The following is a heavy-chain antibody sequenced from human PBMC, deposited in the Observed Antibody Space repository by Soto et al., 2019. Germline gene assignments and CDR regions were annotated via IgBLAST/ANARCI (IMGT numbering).Heavy chain of an antibody. D-gene: IGHD3-3*01. CDR2: ISYDGSNK. V-gene: IGHV3-30*03. CDR1: GFTFSSYG. CDR3: ASKRDFWSGHAYYYYGMDV. Sequence: PGGSLRLSCAASGFTFSSYGMHWVRQAPGKGLEWVAVISYDGSNKYYADSVKGRFTISRDNSKNTLYLQMNSLRAEDTAVYYCASKRDFWSGHAYYYYGMDVWGQGTTVTVSS. J-gene: IGHJ6*02.